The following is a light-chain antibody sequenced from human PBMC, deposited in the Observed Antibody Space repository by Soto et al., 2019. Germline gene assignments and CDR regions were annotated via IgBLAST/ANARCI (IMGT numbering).Light chain of an antibody. CDR3: QQYGSSPET. V-gene: IGKV3-20*01. CDR2: GAS. CDR1: QSVSSSF. Sequence: EIVLTQSPGTLSLASGERATLSCRASQSVSSSFLAWYQQKPGQAPRLLIYGASSRATGIPDRFSGSGSGTDFTLTISRLEPEDFAVHYCQQYGSSPETFGQGTKLEIK. J-gene: IGKJ2*01.